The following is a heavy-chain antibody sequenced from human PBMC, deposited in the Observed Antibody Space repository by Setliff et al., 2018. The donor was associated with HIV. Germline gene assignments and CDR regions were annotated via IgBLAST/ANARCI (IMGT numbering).Heavy chain of an antibody. CDR2: VFYTGGT. CDR1: GGSISSHY. Sequence: LSLTCTVSGGSISSHYWSWIRQPPGKGLEWIGYVFYTGGTNYRPSLRGRVTISVDTSRNQFSLRLSSVTAADTAIYYCTRVPTSSWYVTTQRTKEYFHHWGQGTLVTVSS. CDR3: TRVPTSSWYVTTQRTKEYFHH. J-gene: IGHJ1*01. V-gene: IGHV4-59*11. D-gene: IGHD6-13*01.